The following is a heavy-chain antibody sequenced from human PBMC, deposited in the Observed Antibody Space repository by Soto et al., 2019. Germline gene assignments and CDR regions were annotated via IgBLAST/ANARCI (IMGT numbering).Heavy chain of an antibody. D-gene: IGHD3-9*01. CDR2: IYFRGNT. CDR3: ARLEGLATISYYFDF. J-gene: IGHJ4*02. V-gene: IGHV4-39*01. CDR1: GDSINSDKYY. Sequence: SETLSLTCSVSGDSINSDKYYWGWIRQPPGKGLEWIGSIYFRGNTYYNPSLQTRVTISLDKSKSQFSLELNSVTAADSAVYFCARLEGLATISYYFDFWGQGALVTVSS.